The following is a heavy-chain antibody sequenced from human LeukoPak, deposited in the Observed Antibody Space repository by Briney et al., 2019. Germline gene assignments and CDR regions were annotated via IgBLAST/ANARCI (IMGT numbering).Heavy chain of an antibody. Sequence: PSETLSLTCTVSGGSINSYYWSWLRQPPGKGLEWIGWIYYSGSTNYNPSLKSRVSISIDTSKKHFSLNLNSVTAADTAIYYCARNYYGLFIMDVWGKGTTVTISS. J-gene: IGHJ6*03. CDR3: ARNYYGLFIMDV. D-gene: IGHD3-10*01. CDR1: GGSINSYY. V-gene: IGHV4-59*01. CDR2: IYYSGST.